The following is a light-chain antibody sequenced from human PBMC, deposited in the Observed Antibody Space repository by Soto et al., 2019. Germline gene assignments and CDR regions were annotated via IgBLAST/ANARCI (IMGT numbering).Light chain of an antibody. CDR2: GAS. J-gene: IGKJ1*01. V-gene: IGKV1-5*01. Sequence: DIQMTQSPSTLDASVGDRVTLTCRASQYIHISLAWYQQKPGKAPKLLIYGASTLESGVPSRFSGSGSGTEFTLTISSLQPDDFATYYCEQYKSYSWTVGPGTKVEIK. CDR1: QYIHIS. CDR3: EQYKSYSWT.